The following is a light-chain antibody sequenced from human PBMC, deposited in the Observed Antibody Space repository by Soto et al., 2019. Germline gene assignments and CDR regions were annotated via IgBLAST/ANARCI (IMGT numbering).Light chain of an antibody. CDR3: QQRSSWPLT. CDR1: QSVSSY. V-gene: IGKV3-11*01. Sequence: EIVLTQSPATLSLSPGERATLSCRASQSVSSYLAWYQQKPGQAPRLLIYDASNRATGIPARFSGSGSGTDFTLIISSLEPEDFAVYYCQQRSSWPLTFGQGTKVEIK. J-gene: IGKJ1*01. CDR2: DAS.